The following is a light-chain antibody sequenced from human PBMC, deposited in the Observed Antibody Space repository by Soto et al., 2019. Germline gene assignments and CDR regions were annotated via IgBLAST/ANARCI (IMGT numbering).Light chain of an antibody. CDR2: DVS. J-gene: IGLJ2*01. CDR1: SSDVGGYNY. V-gene: IGLV2-14*03. CDR3: SSYTSSSSLMV. Sequence: QSVLTQPASVSGSPGQSITISCTGTSSDVGGYNYVSWYQHHPGKAPKLMSYDVSNRPTGVSNRFSGSKSGNTACLTISWLQAEDLADYYCSSYTSSSSLMVFGGGTKRTVL.